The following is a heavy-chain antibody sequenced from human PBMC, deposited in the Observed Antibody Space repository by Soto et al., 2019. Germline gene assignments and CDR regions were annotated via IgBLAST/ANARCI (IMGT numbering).Heavy chain of an antibody. J-gene: IGHJ6*02. D-gene: IGHD3-10*01. CDR1: GGSISSGGYS. CDR2: IYHSGST. V-gene: IGHV4-30-2*01. CDR3: ARDYYGSGSYYTGASYYYYYGMDV. Sequence: QLQLQESGSGLVKPSQTLSLTCAVSGGSISSGGYSWSWIRQPPGKGLEWIGYIYHSGSTYYNPSLRTRCTISLDRSNIQFYLKLSCMHAADSDAYYYARDYYGSGSYYTGASYYYYYGMDVWGQGTTVTVSS.